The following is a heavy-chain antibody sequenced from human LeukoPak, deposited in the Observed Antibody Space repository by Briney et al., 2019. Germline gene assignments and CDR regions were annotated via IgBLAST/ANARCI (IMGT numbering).Heavy chain of an antibody. CDR3: ARANVLLWFGELSNWFDP. J-gene: IGHJ5*02. D-gene: IGHD3-10*01. V-gene: IGHV4-30-2*01. CDR1: GGSISSGGYS. Sequence: SQTLSLTCAVSGGSISSGGYSWGWLRQPPGKGLEWLGYIYHSGSTYYNPSLKSRVTISVDRSKNQFSLKLSSVTAADTAVYYCARANVLLWFGELSNWFDPWGQGTLVTVSS. CDR2: IYHSGST.